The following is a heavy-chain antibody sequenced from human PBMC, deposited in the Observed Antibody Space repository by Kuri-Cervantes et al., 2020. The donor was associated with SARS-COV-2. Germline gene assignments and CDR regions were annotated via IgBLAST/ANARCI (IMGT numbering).Heavy chain of an antibody. CDR2: INPNSGGT. J-gene: IGHJ4*02. D-gene: IGHD3-3*01. CDR1: GYTFTSYA. Sequence: ASVKVSCKASGYTFTSYAMNWVRQAPGQGLEWMGWINPNSGGTNYAQKFQGRVTMTRDTSISTAYMELSRLRSDDTAVYYCARAGYDFWSGYYRIFDYWGQGTLVTVSS. CDR3: ARAGYDFWSGYYRIFDY. V-gene: IGHV1-2*02.